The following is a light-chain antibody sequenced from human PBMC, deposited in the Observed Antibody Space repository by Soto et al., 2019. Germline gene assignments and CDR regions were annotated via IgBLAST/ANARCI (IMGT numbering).Light chain of an antibody. V-gene: IGKV3-15*01. CDR2: GAA. CDR3: QQYHNWPA. CDR1: QSVFSS. J-gene: IGKJ1*01. Sequence: EIVMTQPPATLSVSPGERATLSCRASQSVFSSLAWYQQKPGQAPRLLIYGAATRATGIPARFSGSGSGTEFTLTISSLQSEDFAVYYCQQYHNWPAFGQGTKVDIK.